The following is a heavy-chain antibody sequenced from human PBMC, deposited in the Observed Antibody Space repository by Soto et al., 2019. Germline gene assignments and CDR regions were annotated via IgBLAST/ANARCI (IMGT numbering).Heavy chain of an antibody. Sequence: GGSLRLSCAASGFRFSSYSMNWVRQAPGKGLEWVSCISSSGSYMYYADSVKGRFTISRDNAKNSLYLQMNSLRAEDTAVYYCAREESRAYYFDYWGQGILVTVSS. CDR3: AREESRAYYFDY. CDR1: GFRFSSYS. V-gene: IGHV3-21*01. J-gene: IGHJ4*02. CDR2: ISSSGSYM.